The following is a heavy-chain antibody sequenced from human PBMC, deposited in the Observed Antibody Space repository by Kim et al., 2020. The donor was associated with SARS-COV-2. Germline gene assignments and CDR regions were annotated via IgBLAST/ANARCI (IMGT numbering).Heavy chain of an antibody. Sequence: SETLSLTCTVSSGSINFYYWNWIRQPAGKGLEWIGRIYPNGNTNYNPSLKSRVTMSVDTSKNQFSLKLTSLTAADTAVYFCARGAYDPPRYFDSWGQGTL. J-gene: IGHJ4*02. CDR2: IYPNGNT. CDR3: ARGAYDPPRYFDS. V-gene: IGHV4-4*07. CDR1: SGSINFYY. D-gene: IGHD5-12*01.